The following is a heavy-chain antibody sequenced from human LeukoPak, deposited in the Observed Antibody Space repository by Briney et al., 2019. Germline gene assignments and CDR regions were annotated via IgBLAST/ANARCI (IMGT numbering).Heavy chain of an antibody. J-gene: IGHJ4*02. CDR1: GFTFSSYG. Sequence: GGSLRLSCAASGFTFSSYGMSWVRQAPGKGLEWVSAISGSGGSTYYADSVKGRFTISRDNSKNTLYLQMNSLRAEDTAVYYCAKTGSDDYGEYFDYWGRGTLVTVSS. CDR3: AKTGSDDYGEYFDY. CDR2: ISGSGGST. V-gene: IGHV3-23*01. D-gene: IGHD4-17*01.